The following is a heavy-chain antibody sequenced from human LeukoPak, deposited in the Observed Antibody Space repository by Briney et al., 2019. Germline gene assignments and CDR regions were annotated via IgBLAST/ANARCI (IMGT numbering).Heavy chain of an antibody. CDR2: ISGSGGST. CDR1: GFTFSSYA. D-gene: IGHD5-18*01. CDR3: ANAEDSYGPEAFDI. V-gene: IGHV3-23*01. J-gene: IGHJ3*02. Sequence: GGSLRLSCAGSGFTFSSYAMSWVRQAPGKGLKWVSAISGSGGSTYYADSVKGRFTISRDNSKNTLYLQMNSLRAEDTAVYYCANAEDSYGPEAFDIWGQGTMVTVSS.